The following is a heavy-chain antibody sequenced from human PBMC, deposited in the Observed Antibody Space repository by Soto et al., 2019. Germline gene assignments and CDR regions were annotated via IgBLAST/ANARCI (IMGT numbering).Heavy chain of an antibody. D-gene: IGHD4-4*01. CDR2: ISVDNGKA. CDR1: GYIFSDFG. Sequence: ASVKVSCKASGYIFSDFGITWVRQAPGQGLEWLGWISVDNGKAHYGQKFQGRVTMTTDTTTNTAYMDLQRLKSDDTAVYYCARVESRIDYSTTPFDSWGQGTLVNVSS. V-gene: IGHV1-18*01. CDR3: ARVESRIDYSTTPFDS. J-gene: IGHJ4*02.